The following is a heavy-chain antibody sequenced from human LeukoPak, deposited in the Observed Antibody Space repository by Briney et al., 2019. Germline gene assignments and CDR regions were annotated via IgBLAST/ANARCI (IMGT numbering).Heavy chain of an antibody. CDR2: ISYDGSNK. J-gene: IGHJ4*02. CDR3: ARIGDILTGQTSFDY. Sequence: QPGGSLRLSCAASGFTFSSYAMHWVRQAPGKGLEGVAVISYDGSNKYYADSVKGRFTTSRDNSKNTLYLQMNSLRAEDTAVYYCARIGDILTGQTSFDYWGQGTLVTVSS. V-gene: IGHV3-30*04. D-gene: IGHD3-9*01. CDR1: GFTFSSYA.